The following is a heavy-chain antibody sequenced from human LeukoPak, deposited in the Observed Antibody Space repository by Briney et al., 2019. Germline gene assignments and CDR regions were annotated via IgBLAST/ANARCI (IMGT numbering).Heavy chain of an antibody. V-gene: IGHV4-39*07. CDR1: GGSISSSSYY. Sequence: SETLSLTCTVSGGSISSSSYYWGWIRQPPGKELEWIGSIYYSGSTYYNPSLKSRVTISVDTSKNQFSLKLSSVTAADTAVYYCARDKYYYDSSGYYGVGWVFDYWGQGTLVTVSS. CDR2: IYYSGST. J-gene: IGHJ4*02. CDR3: ARDKYYYDSSGYYGVGWVFDY. D-gene: IGHD3-22*01.